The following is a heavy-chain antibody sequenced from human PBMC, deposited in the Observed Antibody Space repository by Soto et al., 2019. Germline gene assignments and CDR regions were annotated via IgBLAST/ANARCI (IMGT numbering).Heavy chain of an antibody. V-gene: IGHV3-9*01. CDR1: GFTFDDYA. CDR3: AKDNGAGAAGSLYYGMDV. Sequence: GGSLRLSCAASGFTFDDYAMHWVRQAPGKGLEWVSGISWNSGSIGYADSVKGRFTISRDNAKNSLYLQMNSLRAEDTALYYCAKDNGAGAAGSLYYGMDVWGQGTTVTVSS. D-gene: IGHD6-13*01. CDR2: ISWNSGSI. J-gene: IGHJ6*02.